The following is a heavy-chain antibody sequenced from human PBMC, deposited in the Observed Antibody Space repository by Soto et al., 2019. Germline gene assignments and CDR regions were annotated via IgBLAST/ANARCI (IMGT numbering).Heavy chain of an antibody. CDR3: ARSQYYYDSSGIGTSFDY. Sequence: PSETLSLTCTVSGVSISSYYWSWIRQPPGKGLEWIGYIYYSGSTNYNPPLKSRVTISVDTSKNQFSLKLSSVTAADTAVYYCARSQYYYDSSGIGTSFDYWGQGTLVTVSS. D-gene: IGHD3-22*01. CDR1: GVSISSYY. J-gene: IGHJ4*02. CDR2: IYYSGST. V-gene: IGHV4-59*01.